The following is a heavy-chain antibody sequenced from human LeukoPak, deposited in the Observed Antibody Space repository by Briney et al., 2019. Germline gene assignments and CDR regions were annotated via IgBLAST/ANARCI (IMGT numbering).Heavy chain of an antibody. Sequence: PSETLSLTCTVSGGSISSYYWSWIRQPPGKGLEWIGYIYYSGSTNYNPSLKSRVTISVDTSKNQFSLKLSSVTAADTAVYYCARDMVRGVIRGMDVWGQGTTVTVSS. CDR3: ARDMVRGVIRGMDV. V-gene: IGHV4-59*01. CDR1: GGSISSYY. J-gene: IGHJ6*02. D-gene: IGHD3-10*01. CDR2: IYYSGST.